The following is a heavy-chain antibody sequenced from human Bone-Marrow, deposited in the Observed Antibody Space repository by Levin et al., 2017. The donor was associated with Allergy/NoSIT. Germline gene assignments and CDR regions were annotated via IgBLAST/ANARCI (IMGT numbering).Heavy chain of an antibody. D-gene: IGHD3-10*02. CDR2: IYRGGNT. Sequence: PGGSLRLSCAASGLTVGSSYMSWIRQAPGKGLEWVAVIYRGGNTYYADSVKGRFTISRDNSKNTVDLQMNSLTAEDTALYYCAAGAYYYVTRSWGQGTLVTVSS. CDR3: AAGAYYYVTRS. J-gene: IGHJ4*02. V-gene: IGHV3-53*01. CDR1: GLTVGSSY.